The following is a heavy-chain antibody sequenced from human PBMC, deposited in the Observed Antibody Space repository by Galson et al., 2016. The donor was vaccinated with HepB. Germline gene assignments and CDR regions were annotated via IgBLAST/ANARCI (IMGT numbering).Heavy chain of an antibody. CDR2: IYPGDSET. V-gene: IGHV5-51*01. Sequence: QSGAEVKKPGESLKISCKGSGYSFTRYWIGWVRQMPGKGLEWMGIIYPGDSETRYSPSFEGQVTISADKSISTAYLQWSSLKAADTAMYYCARLGFFCGADCYYYHGMDVWGQGTTVTVSS. D-gene: IGHD2-21*02. CDR3: ARLGFFCGADCYYYHGMDV. CDR1: GYSFTRYW. J-gene: IGHJ6*02.